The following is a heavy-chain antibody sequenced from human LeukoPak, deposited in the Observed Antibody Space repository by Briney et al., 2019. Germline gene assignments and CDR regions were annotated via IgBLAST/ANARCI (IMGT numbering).Heavy chain of an antibody. J-gene: IGHJ4*02. V-gene: IGHV4-39*01. Sequence: SETPSLTCTVSGGSISSSSYYWGWIRQPPGKGLEWIGSIYYSGSTYYNPSLKSRVTISVDTSKNQFSLKLSSVTAADTAVYYCARLSRPLNYYDSSGYSFGYWGQGTLVTVSS. CDR3: ARLSRPLNYYDSSGYSFGY. CDR1: GGSISSSSYY. CDR2: IYYSGST. D-gene: IGHD3-22*01.